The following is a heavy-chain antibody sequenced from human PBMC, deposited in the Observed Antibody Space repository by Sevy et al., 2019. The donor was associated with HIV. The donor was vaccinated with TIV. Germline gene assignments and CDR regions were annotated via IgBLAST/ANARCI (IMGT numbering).Heavy chain of an antibody. CDR2: IRSKASGGTT. D-gene: IGHD3-10*01. CDR3: SKGGSGTGWFDP. J-gene: IGHJ5*02. Sequence: GGSLRLSCRASGFNFGDYPMSWFGQAPGKGLAWVGFIRSKASGGTTQYAASVKGRFTISRDDSESIAYLQMNSLKIEDTAVYYCSKGGSGTGWFDPWGQGTLVTVSS. CDR1: GFNFGDYP. V-gene: IGHV3-49*03.